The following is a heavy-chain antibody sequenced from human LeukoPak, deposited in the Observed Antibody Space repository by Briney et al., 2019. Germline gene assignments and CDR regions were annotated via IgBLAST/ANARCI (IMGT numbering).Heavy chain of an antibody. CDR2: INPSGGSI. CDR3: ARDGSCSSTRCYGLDY. Sequence: ASVKVSCKASVYTFTIYYMHWVRQAPGQGLEWMGIINPSGGSISYAQKFQGRVTMTRDTSTSTVYMELSSLRSEDTAVSYCARDGSCSSTRCYGLDYWGQGTLVTVSS. CDR1: VYTFTIYY. V-gene: IGHV1-46*01. D-gene: IGHD2-2*03. J-gene: IGHJ4*02.